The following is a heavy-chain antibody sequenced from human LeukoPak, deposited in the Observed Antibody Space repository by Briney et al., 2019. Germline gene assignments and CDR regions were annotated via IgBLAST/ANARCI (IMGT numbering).Heavy chain of an antibody. V-gene: IGHV4-59*01. J-gene: IGHJ2*01. CDR1: GGSISSYY. CDR2: IHYSGST. CDR3: ARIAAAGGTPLWCFDL. Sequence: PSETLSLTCTVSGGSISSYYWSWIRQPPGKGLEWLGYIHYSGSTNHNPSLKSRVTISLDTPKNQFSLKLSSVTAADTAVYYCARIAAAGGTPLWCFDLWGRGTLVTVSS. D-gene: IGHD6-13*01.